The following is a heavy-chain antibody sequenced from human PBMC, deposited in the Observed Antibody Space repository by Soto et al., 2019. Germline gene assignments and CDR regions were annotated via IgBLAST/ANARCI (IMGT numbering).Heavy chain of an antibody. V-gene: IGHV3-30*03. J-gene: IGHJ4*02. D-gene: IGHD3-16*01. CDR3: VRQHDLGGLGDY. CDR1: GFSFRDFG. CDR2: VSHDRTRK. Sequence: QVQLVESGGGVVQPATSLSLSCSASGFSFRDFGMHWVRQAPGKGLEWVSVVSHDRTRKYYGDFVKDPFTVSRDNFNNLAYLQIYSLRVEDTGVYYCVRQHDLGGLGDYWGQGTLVIVSS.